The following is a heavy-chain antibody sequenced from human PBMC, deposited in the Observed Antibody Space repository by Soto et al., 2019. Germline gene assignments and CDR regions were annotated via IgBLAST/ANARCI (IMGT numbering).Heavy chain of an antibody. V-gene: IGHV3-53*04. D-gene: IGHD2-15*01. CDR1: GFTVSSNY. Sequence: EVQLVESGGGLVQPGGSLRLSCAASGFTVSSNYMSWVRQAPGKWLEWVSVIYSGGSTYYADSVKGRFTIYRHNSKNTLYLQMNSLRAEDTAVYYCAREIPYCSGGSCYHLYYYYYMDVWGKGTTVTVSS. CDR2: IYSGGST. J-gene: IGHJ6*03. CDR3: AREIPYCSGGSCYHLYYYYYMDV.